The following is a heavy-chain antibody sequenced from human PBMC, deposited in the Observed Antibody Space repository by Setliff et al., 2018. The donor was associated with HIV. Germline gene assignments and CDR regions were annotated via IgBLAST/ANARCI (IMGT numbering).Heavy chain of an antibody. Sequence: SETLSLTCTVSGGSITSGIYSWSWIRQPPGKGLEWIGYVYQSGSTYYKPSLKSRVTMSVDRSKNQFSLKIDSVTAADTAVYFCAGDNGANGGPGWLGPWGQGSLVTVS. J-gene: IGHJ5*02. CDR1: GGSITSGIYS. D-gene: IGHD2-8*01. CDR3: AGDNGANGGPGWLGP. CDR2: VYQSGST. V-gene: IGHV4-30-2*01.